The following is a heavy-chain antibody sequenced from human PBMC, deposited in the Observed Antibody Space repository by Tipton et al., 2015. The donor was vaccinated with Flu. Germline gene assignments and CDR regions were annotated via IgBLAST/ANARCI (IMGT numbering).Heavy chain of an antibody. CDR2: VHHSGST. Sequence: TLSLTCTVFGDSSINFYWNWIRQPPGKGLEWVGYVHHSGSTNSNPSLRSRVTMSIDTSKKQFSLKLGSVTAADTAVYFCARDLGGDTVYYVDQWGQGTLVTVSS. CDR1: GDSSINFY. V-gene: IGHV4-59*01. J-gene: IGHJ4*02. CDR3: ARDLGGDTVYYVDQ. D-gene: IGHD3-10*01.